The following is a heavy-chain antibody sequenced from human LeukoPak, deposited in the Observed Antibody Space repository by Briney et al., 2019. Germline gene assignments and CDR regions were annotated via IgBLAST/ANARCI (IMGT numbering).Heavy chain of an antibody. CDR1: GGPIGSYY. CDR2: IFYSGST. Sequence: PSETLSLTCTVSGGPIGSYYWSWIRQPPGKGLEWIGDIFYSGSTNYNPSLKSRVTISVDTSKNQFSLKLSSVTAADTAVYYCVRRYGSGYNWLDPWGQGTLVTISS. J-gene: IGHJ5*02. CDR3: VRRYGSGYNWLDP. V-gene: IGHV4-59*08. D-gene: IGHD3-10*01.